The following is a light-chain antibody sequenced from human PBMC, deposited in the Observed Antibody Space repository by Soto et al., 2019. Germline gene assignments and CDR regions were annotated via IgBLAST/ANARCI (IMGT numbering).Light chain of an antibody. CDR2: EVT. V-gene: IGLV2-14*01. Sequence: QSVLTQPASASGSPGQSITISCTGTSSDVGGYNYVSWYQQHPGKAPKLMIYEVTNRPSGVSNRFSGSKSGNTASLTISGLQADDEADYYCSSYTSSITYVFGTGTKLTVL. CDR3: SSYTSSITYV. CDR1: SSDVGGYNY. J-gene: IGLJ1*01.